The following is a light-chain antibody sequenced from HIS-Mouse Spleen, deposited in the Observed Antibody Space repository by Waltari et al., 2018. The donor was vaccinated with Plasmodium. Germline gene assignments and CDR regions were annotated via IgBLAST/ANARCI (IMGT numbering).Light chain of an antibody. V-gene: IGLV3-21*03. CDR1: NIGSKS. CDR2: EDS. CDR3: QVWDSSSDHPDVV. Sequence: SYVLTQPPSVSVAPGKTARITCGGNNIGSKSVHWYQQKPGQAPALVVYEDSDRPSGIPERFSGSNSGNTATLTISRVEAGDEADYYCQVWDSSSDHPDVVFGGGTKLTVL. J-gene: IGLJ2*01.